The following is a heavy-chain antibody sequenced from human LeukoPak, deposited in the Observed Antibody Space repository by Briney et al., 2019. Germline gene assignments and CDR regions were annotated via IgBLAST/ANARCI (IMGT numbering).Heavy chain of an antibody. D-gene: IGHD3-10*01. CDR1: GFTFSSYE. Sequence: GGSLGLSCAASGFTFSSYEMNWVRQAPGKGLEWVSYISSSGSTIYYADSVKGRFTISRDNAKNSLYLQMNSLRAEDTAVYYCARPPGRLLWFGEDGMDVWGKGTTVTVSS. CDR3: ARPPGRLLWFGEDGMDV. CDR2: ISSSGSTI. V-gene: IGHV3-48*03. J-gene: IGHJ6*04.